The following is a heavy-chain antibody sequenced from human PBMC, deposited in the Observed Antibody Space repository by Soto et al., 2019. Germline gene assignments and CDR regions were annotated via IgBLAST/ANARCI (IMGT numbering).Heavy chain of an antibody. Sequence: QVQLLESGGGVVQPGRSLRLSCAASGFTFSSYAMHWVRQAPGKGLEWVAVIWYDGSNKYYADSVKGRFTVSRDNSKKTVYMQMNSLRGEDTGVYCCAREGAGSLLPDSWGQGTLVTVSA. D-gene: IGHD3-10*01. CDR3: AREGAGSLLPDS. V-gene: IGHV3-33*01. CDR1: GFTFSSYA. J-gene: IGHJ5*01. CDR2: IWYDGSNK.